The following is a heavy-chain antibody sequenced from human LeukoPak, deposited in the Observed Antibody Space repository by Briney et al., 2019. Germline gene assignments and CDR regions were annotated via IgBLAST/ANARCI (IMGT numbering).Heavy chain of an antibody. CDR3: ARGPPYYGSGKAFDY. Sequence: GASVKVSCKASGYTFTNYGITWVRQASGQGLEWMGWISGYNGNTNSAQKLQGRVTMTTDTSTSTAYMELRSLRSDDTAVYYCARGPPYYGSGKAFDYWGQGTLVTVSS. V-gene: IGHV1-18*01. D-gene: IGHD3-10*01. CDR2: ISGYNGNT. CDR1: GYTFTNYG. J-gene: IGHJ4*02.